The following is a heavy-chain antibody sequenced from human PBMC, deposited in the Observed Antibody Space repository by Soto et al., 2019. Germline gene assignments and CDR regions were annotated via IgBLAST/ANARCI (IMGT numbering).Heavy chain of an antibody. CDR1: GGTFSSYT. D-gene: IGHD3-10*01. CDR3: AREEYYYGSGAFFDY. V-gene: IGHV1-69*08. J-gene: IGHJ4*02. Sequence: QVQLVQSGAEVKKPGSSVKVSCKASGGTFSSYTISWVRQAPGQGLEWMGRIIPILGIANYAQKFQGRVTITADKSTRKADMELSSLRSEDTAVYYCAREEYYYGSGAFFDYWGQGTLVTVSS. CDR2: IIPILGIA.